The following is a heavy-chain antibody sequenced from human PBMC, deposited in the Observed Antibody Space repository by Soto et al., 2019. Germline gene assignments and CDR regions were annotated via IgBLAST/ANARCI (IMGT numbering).Heavy chain of an antibody. CDR1: GFTLSSFG. CDR2: IWYDGSDK. D-gene: IGHD4-17*01. CDR3: ARDYGLRLSYGPGY. Sequence: QVQLVESGGGVVQPGRSLRLSCAASGFTLSSFGMHWVRQAPGKGLEWVAVIWYDGSDKYYADSVKGRFTISRDNSKKTLYLQMNSLRAEDTAVYYCARDYGLRLSYGPGYWGQGTLVTVSS. J-gene: IGHJ4*02. V-gene: IGHV3-33*01.